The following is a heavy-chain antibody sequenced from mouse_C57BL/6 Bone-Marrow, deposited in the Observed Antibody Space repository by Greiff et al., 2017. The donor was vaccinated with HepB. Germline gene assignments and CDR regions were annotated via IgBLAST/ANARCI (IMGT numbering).Heavy chain of an antibody. CDR3: ARGRDGNSYFDY. CDR2: IDPSDSYT. D-gene: IGHD2-1*01. V-gene: IGHV1-69*01. Sequence: QVQLQQPGAELVMPGASVKLSCKASGYTFTSYWMHWVKQRPGQGLEWIGEIDPSDSYTNYNQKFKGKSTLTVDKSSSTAYMQLSSLTSEDSAVYYCARGRDGNSYFDYWGQGTTLTVSS. CDR1: GYTFTSYW. J-gene: IGHJ2*01.